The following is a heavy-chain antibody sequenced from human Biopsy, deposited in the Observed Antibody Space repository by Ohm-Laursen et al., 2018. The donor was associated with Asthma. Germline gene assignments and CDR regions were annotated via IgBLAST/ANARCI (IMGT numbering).Heavy chain of an antibody. Sequence: SSLRLSRAASGITFSTYGMHWVRQAPGKGLEWVAVISYDGSSIYYADSVKGRFTISRDNSKNTLSLQMNSLTAEDTAVYYCAREGVAGTHIEDWGQGTLVTVSS. D-gene: IGHD6-19*01. CDR2: ISYDGSSI. J-gene: IGHJ4*02. CDR3: AREGVAGTHIED. V-gene: IGHV3-30*19. CDR1: GITFSTYG.